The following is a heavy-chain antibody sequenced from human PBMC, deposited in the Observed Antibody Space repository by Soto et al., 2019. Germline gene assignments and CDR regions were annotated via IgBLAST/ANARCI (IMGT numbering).Heavy chain of an antibody. J-gene: IGHJ4*02. CDR1: GGSISSSSYY. CDR2: IYYSGST. D-gene: IGHD4-17*01. V-gene: IGHV4-39*01. Sequence: SETLSLTCTVSGGSISSSSYYWGWIRQPPGKGLEWIGSIYYSGSTYYNPSLKSRVTISVDTSKNQFSLKLSSVTAADTAVYYCARGFPTVLTVDYWGQGTLVT. CDR3: ARGFPTVLTVDY.